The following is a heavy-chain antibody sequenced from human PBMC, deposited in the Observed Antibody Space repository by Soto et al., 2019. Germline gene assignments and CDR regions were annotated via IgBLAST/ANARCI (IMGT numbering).Heavy chain of an antibody. Sequence: PGGSLRLSCAASGFTFSSFALSWVRQAPGKGLEWVSAISGSGDDTDYADSVKGRFTISRDNSKNTLYPQMNSLRAEDTAVYYCAGPGYSSQDYWGQGVLVTVSS. D-gene: IGHD5-18*01. CDR3: AGPGYSSQDY. J-gene: IGHJ4*02. CDR1: GFTFSSFA. V-gene: IGHV3-23*01. CDR2: ISGSGDDT.